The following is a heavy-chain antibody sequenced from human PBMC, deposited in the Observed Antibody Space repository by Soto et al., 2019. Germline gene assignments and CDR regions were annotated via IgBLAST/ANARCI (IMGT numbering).Heavy chain of an antibody. CDR1: GFTFSSYG. V-gene: IGHV3-33*01. J-gene: IGHJ6*02. Sequence: QVQLVESGGGVVQPGRSLRLSCAASGFTFSSYGMHWVRQAPGKGLEWVAVIWYDGSNKYYADSVKGRFTISRDNSKNTLYLQMNSLRAEDTAVYYCARDRYNLYNNDDYYGMDVWGQGTTVTVSS. CDR2: IWYDGSNK. CDR3: ARDRYNLYNNDDYYGMDV. D-gene: IGHD1-1*01.